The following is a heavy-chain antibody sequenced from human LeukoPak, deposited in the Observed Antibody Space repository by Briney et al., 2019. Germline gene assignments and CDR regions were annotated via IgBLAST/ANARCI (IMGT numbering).Heavy chain of an antibody. D-gene: IGHD3-22*01. J-gene: IGHJ6*02. CDR3: ARGYYDSSGHYYVYYYYYGMDV. Sequence: GGSLRLSCAASGFTFSDYYMSWIRQAPGKGLEWVSYISSSSSNTNYADSVKGRFTISRDNAKNSLYLQMNSLRAEDTAVYYCARGYYDSSGHYYVYYYYYGMDVWGQGTTVTVSS. V-gene: IGHV3-11*05. CDR1: GFTFSDYY. CDR2: ISSSSSNT.